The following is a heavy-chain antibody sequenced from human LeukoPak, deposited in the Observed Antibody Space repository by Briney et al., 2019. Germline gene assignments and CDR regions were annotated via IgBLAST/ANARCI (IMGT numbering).Heavy chain of an antibody. Sequence: SQTLSLTCAISGDSVSSNSAAWNWIRQSPSRGLEWLGRTYYRSKWYNDYAVSVKSRITINPDTSKNQFSLQLNSVTPEDTAVYYCARERNPLGYCSSTSCYNYYYYMDVWGKGTTVTVSS. CDR1: GDSVSSNSAA. CDR2: TYYRSKWYN. D-gene: IGHD2-2*02. J-gene: IGHJ6*03. CDR3: ARERNPLGYCSSTSCYNYYYYMDV. V-gene: IGHV6-1*01.